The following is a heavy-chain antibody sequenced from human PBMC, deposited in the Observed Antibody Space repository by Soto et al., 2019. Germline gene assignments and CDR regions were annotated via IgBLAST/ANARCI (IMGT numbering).Heavy chain of an antibody. Sequence: GGSLRLSCAASGFTFSSYGMHWVRQAPGKGLEWVAVISYDGSNKYYAGSVKGRFTISRDNSKNTLYLQMNSLRAEDTAVYYCANFPPGLGGYWGQGTLVTVSS. V-gene: IGHV3-30*18. CDR1: GFTFSSYG. CDR3: ANFPPGLGGY. J-gene: IGHJ4*02. CDR2: ISYDGSNK. D-gene: IGHD3-10*01.